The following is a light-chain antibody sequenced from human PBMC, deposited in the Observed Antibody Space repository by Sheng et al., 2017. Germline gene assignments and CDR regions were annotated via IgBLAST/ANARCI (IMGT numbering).Light chain of an antibody. CDR1: QGIGSW. CDR3: QQYDDHSWT. V-gene: IGKV1-12*01. CDR2: AAS. Sequence: DIQMTQSPSSVSASVGDRVIITCRASQGIGSWLAWYQQKPGKAPKLLIYAASSLQSGVPSRFSGSGSGTDFTLTIDSLQPEDIGTYYCQQYDDHSWTFGQGTKVEIK. J-gene: IGKJ1*01.